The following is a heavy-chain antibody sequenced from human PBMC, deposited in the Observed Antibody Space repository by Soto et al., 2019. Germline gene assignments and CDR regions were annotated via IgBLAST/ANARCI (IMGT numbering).Heavy chain of an antibody. Sequence: QVQLQESDPGLVKPSQTLSLTCTVSGGSMSSGGYYWSWIGQHPGKGLEWIGYIYYSGSTYYNPSLKSRVTISVDTSKNQFSLKLSSVTAADTAVYYCAREPIAAAGTGVFDYWGQGTLVTVSS. V-gene: IGHV4-31*03. CDR1: GGSMSSGGYY. D-gene: IGHD6-13*01. CDR3: AREPIAAAGTGVFDY. CDR2: IYYSGST. J-gene: IGHJ4*02.